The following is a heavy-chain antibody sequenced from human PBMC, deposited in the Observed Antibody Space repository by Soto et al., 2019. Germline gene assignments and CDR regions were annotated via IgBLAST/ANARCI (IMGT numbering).Heavy chain of an antibody. J-gene: IGHJ6*02. Sequence: EVVLVESGGGLVQPGGSLRLSCVASGFTYNLYGMNWVRQAPGKGLEWVSSISASGDTIYYADSVKGRFTISRDNAHNSLSLQMNNLGVEDTALYYCARQTGRRLFLMDVWGLGTTVTVSS. V-gene: IGHV3-48*03. CDR2: ISASGDTI. CDR1: GFTYNLYG. CDR3: ARQTGRRLFLMDV.